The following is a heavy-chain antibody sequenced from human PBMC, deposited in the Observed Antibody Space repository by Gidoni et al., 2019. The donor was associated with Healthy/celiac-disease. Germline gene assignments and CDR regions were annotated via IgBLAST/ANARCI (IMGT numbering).Heavy chain of an antibody. Sequence: QVQLVESGGGVVQPGRSLRLSCAASGFTFSSYGMHWVRQAPGKGREWVAVIWYDGSNKYYADAVKGRFTISRDNSKNTLYLQMNSLRAEDTAVYYCARDSLWMAPQYYFDYWGQGTLVTVSS. CDR2: IWYDGSNK. V-gene: IGHV3-33*01. CDR3: ARDSLWMAPQYYFDY. J-gene: IGHJ4*02. CDR1: GFTFSSYG. D-gene: IGHD3-3*01.